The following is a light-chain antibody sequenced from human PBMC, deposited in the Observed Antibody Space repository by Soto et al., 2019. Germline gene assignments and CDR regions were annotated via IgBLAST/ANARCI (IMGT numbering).Light chain of an antibody. J-gene: IGKJ1*01. CDR3: QQYGSSPTT. CDR1: QSVSSN. CDR2: GAS. Sequence: EIVMTQSPATLSVSPGERATLSCRASQSVSSNLAWYQQKLGQAPRLLIYGASTRATGIPTRFSGSGSGTEFTLTISRLEPEDFAVYYCQQYGSSPTTFGQGTKVEIK. V-gene: IGKV3-15*01.